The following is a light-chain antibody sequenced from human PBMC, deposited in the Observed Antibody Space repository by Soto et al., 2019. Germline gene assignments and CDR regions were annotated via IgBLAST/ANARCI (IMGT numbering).Light chain of an antibody. CDR3: QQRSNWPT. J-gene: IGKJ4*01. Sequence: EIVLTQSPATLSLSPGERATLSCRVSQSVSSYLAWYQQKPGQAPRLLIYDASNRATGIPARFSGSGSGTDFTLTISSLEPEDFAVYYCQQRSNWPTFGGGTKVDIK. V-gene: IGKV3-11*01. CDR2: DAS. CDR1: QSVSSY.